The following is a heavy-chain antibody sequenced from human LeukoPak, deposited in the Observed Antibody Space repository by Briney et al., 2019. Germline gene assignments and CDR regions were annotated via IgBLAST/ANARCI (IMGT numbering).Heavy chain of an antibody. J-gene: IGHJ6*02. Sequence: GGSLRLSCAASGFTFSSYGMHWVRQAPGKGLEWVAVIWYDGSNKYYADSVKGRFTISRDNSKHTLYLQMNSLRAEDTAVYYCAREGPIVVVPAAIIYYYYGMDVWGQGTTVTVSS. CDR2: IWYDGSNK. D-gene: IGHD2-2*02. CDR1: GFTFSSYG. V-gene: IGHV3-33*01. CDR3: AREGPIVVVPAAIIYYYYGMDV.